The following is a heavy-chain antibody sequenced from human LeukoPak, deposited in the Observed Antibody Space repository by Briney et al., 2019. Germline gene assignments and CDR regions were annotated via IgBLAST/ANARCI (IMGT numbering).Heavy chain of an antibody. J-gene: IGHJ5*02. CDR1: GGSFSSYY. Sequence: SETLSLTCAVSGGSFSSYYWSWIRQPPGKGLEWIGEINHSGSTNYNPSLKSRVTISVDTSKNQFSLRLSSVTAADTAVYYCPRKYGVDSSGYSFKPRNWFDPWGQGTLVTVSS. CDR2: INHSGST. V-gene: IGHV4-34*01. D-gene: IGHD3-22*01. CDR3: PRKYGVDSSGYSFKPRNWFDP.